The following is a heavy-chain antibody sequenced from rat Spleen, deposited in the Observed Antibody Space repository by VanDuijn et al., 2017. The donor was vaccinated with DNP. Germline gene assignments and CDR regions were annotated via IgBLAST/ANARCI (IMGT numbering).Heavy chain of an antibody. CDR2: ISIKTHNYAT. V-gene: IGHV10-4*01. CDR1: GFDFNTYA. J-gene: IGHJ1*01. CDR3: TSTWYFDF. Sequence: EVQVVESGGGLVQPKGSLKLSCTTSGFDFNTYAMSWVRQAPGKGLDWVASISIKTHNYATLYADSVKERLTISRDDSQNMVYLQMNNLKTEDTALYYCTSTWYFDFWGPGTMVTVSS.